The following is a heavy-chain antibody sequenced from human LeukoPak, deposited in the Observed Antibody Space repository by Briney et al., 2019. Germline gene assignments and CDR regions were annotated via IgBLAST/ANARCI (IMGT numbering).Heavy chain of an antibody. J-gene: IGHJ4*02. CDR3: AKGATSGYYTLEY. CDR2: ISGSGDST. D-gene: IGHD2-2*01. CDR1: GFTFTNFA. Sequence: GGSLRLSCAASGFTFTNFAMTWVRQAPGKGLEWVSSISGSGDSTYYADSVKGRFSISRDNSKNVLNLQMNSLGAEDTAVFYCAKGATSGYYTLEYWGQGTLVTVSS. V-gene: IGHV3-23*01.